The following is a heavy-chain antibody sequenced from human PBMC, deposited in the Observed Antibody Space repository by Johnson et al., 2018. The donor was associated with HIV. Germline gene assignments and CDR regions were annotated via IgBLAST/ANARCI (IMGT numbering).Heavy chain of an antibody. CDR1: GFTFSSYA. Sequence: VQLVESGGGLVQPGGSLRLSCAASGFTFSSYAMHWVRQPPGKGLEYVSAISSNGGSTYYANSVKGRFTISRDNAKNSLYLQMNSLRAEDTAVYYCARDCSYGSYDAFDIWGQGTMVTVSS. CDR2: ISSNGGST. J-gene: IGHJ3*02. V-gene: IGHV3-64*01. D-gene: IGHD5-18*01. CDR3: ARDCSYGSYDAFDI.